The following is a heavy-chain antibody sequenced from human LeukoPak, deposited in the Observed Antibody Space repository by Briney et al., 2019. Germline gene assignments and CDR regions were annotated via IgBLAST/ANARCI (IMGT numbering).Heavy chain of an antibody. CDR3: ARLRALSYYDSSGDLYYFEY. CDR2: FYYSGAT. Sequence: PSETLSLTCTVSGGSITSSYWSWLRQPPGKGLQWIGYFYYSGATNYNPSLKSRVTISVDTSKTQLSLKMTSMTAADTAVYYCARLRALSYYDSSGDLYYFEYWGQGTLVTVSS. CDR1: GGSITSSY. D-gene: IGHD3-22*01. J-gene: IGHJ4*02. V-gene: IGHV4-59*08.